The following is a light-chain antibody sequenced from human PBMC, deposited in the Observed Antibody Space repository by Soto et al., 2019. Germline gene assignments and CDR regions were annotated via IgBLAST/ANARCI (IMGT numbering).Light chain of an antibody. J-gene: IGKJ5*01. Sequence: EIVLTQFPGTLSLSPGERATLSCRASQSVGSNYLAWYQQRPGQPPNLLIFGASHRAPDIPDRFSGSGSGTDFTLTISSLQPEDLATYYCLESSSALTFGQGTRLEIK. CDR3: LESSSALT. CDR2: GAS. V-gene: IGKV3-20*01. CDR1: QSVGSNY.